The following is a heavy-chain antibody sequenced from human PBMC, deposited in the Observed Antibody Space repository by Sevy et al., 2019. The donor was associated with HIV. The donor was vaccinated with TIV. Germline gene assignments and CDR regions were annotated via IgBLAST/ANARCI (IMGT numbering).Heavy chain of an antibody. D-gene: IGHD5-12*01. CDR1: GYTFTGYY. V-gene: IGHV1-2*06. J-gene: IGHJ6*02. Sequence: ASVKVSCKASGYTFTGYYMHWVRQAPGQGLEWMGRINPNSGGTNYAQKFQGRVTMTRETSISTAYMELSRLRSDDTAVYYCASRYGYNYYYYGMDVWGQGTTVTVSS. CDR2: INPNSGGT. CDR3: ASRYGYNYYYYGMDV.